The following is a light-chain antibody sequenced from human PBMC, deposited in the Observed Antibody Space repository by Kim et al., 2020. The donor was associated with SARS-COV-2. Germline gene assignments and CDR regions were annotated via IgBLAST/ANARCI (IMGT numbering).Light chain of an antibody. CDR1: SGHSSYI. Sequence: QPVLTQSSSASASLGSSVKLTCTLSSGHSSYIIAWHQQQPGKAPRYLMKLERSGSYNKGSGVPDRFSGSSSGADRYLTIPNLQSEDEADYYCETCDSSGVFGSGTKVTVL. V-gene: IGLV4-60*03. CDR2: LERSGSY. CDR3: ETCDSSGV. J-gene: IGLJ6*01.